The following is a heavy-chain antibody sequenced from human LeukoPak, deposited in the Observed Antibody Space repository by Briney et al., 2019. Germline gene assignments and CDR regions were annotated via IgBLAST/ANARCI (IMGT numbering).Heavy chain of an antibody. V-gene: IGHV4-59*08. CDR2: IYYSGST. J-gene: IGHJ4*02. Sequence: SETLSLTCTVSGGSISSYYWSWIRQPPGKGLEWIGYIYYSGSTNYNPSLKSRITMSVDTSKNHFSLKLSSVTAADTAVYYCVRYSVGTMYDSWGQGTLVTVSS. D-gene: IGHD1-7*01. CDR1: GGSISSYY. CDR3: VRYSVGTMYDS.